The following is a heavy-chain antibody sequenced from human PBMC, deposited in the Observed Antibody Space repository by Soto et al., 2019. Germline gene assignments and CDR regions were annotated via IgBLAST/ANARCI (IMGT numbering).Heavy chain of an antibody. D-gene: IGHD3-22*01. J-gene: IGHJ4*02. Sequence: QVQLQESGPGLVKPSGTLSLTCAVSGGSISSSDWWSWVRQPPGKGLEWIGEIYHSGSTNYNPSPKSRVTISVDKSKHHFSLKLSSVTAADTALYYCARWHYYDSRGYYDFDYWGQGTLVTVSS. CDR2: IYHSGST. V-gene: IGHV4-4*02. CDR1: GGSISSSDW. CDR3: ARWHYYDSRGYYDFDY.